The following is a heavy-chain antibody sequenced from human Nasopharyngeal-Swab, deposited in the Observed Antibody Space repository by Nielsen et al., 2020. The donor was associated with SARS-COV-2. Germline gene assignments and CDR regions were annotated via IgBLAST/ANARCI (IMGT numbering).Heavy chain of an antibody. Sequence: GESLKISCAASGFTVSSNYMSWVRQAPEKGLEWVSVIYSGGSTYYADSVKGRFTISRDNSKNTLYLQMNSLRAEDTAVYYCASSPYYYYGMDVWGQGTTVTVSS. V-gene: IGHV3-66*01. CDR1: GFTVSSNY. J-gene: IGHJ6*02. CDR3: ASSPYYYYGMDV. CDR2: IYSGGST.